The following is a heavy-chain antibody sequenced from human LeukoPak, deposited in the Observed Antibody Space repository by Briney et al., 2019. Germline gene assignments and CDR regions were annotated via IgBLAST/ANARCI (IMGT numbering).Heavy chain of an antibody. V-gene: IGHV4-59*01. CDR2: IYYSGST. CDR3: ARSLRYFDSPPGY. CDR1: GDSISSYY. Sequence: SETLSLTCTVSGDSISSYYWGWIRQPPGKGLEWIGYIYYSGSTNYNPSLKSRVTISVDTSKNQFSLKLSSVTAADTAVYYCARSLRYFDSPPGYWGQGTLVTVSS. J-gene: IGHJ4*02. D-gene: IGHD3-9*01.